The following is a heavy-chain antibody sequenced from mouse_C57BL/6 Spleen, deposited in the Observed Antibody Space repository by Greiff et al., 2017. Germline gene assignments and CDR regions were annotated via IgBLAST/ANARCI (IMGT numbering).Heavy chain of an antibody. CDR3: SRGGHGGGYSYAMDY. V-gene: IGHV1-42*01. D-gene: IGHD1-1*02. CDR1: GYSFTGYY. J-gene: IGHJ4*01. Sequence: VQLQQSGPELVKPGASVKISCKASGYSFTGYYMNWVKQSPEKSLEWIGEINPSTGGTTYNQKFKAKATLTVDKSSSTAYMQLKSLTSQDSAVYYGSRGGHGGGYSYAMDYWGQGTSVTVSS. CDR2: INPSTGGT.